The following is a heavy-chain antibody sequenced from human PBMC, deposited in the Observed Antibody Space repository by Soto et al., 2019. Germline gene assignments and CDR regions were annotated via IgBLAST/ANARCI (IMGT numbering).Heavy chain of an antibody. CDR2: VSYSGGST. D-gene: IGHD6-19*01. Sequence: GGSLRLSCAASGFTFTSFAMSWVRQAPGKGLEWVSAVSYSGGSTYYADSVRGRFTISRDNSKSTLYLQMNSLRAEDTALYYCAKHPYSTGWSGWFDPWGQGTLVTVSS. V-gene: IGHV3-23*01. CDR3: AKHPYSTGWSGWFDP. J-gene: IGHJ5*02. CDR1: GFTFTSFA.